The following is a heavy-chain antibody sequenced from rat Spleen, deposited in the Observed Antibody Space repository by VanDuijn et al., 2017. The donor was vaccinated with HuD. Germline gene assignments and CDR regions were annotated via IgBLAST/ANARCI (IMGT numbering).Heavy chain of an antibody. Sequence: QVQLKESGPGLVQPSQTLSLTCTVSGFSLTGNNVHWVRQPPGKGLEWMGRMRYDGDTYYNSALKSRLSISRDTSKNQVFLKMNSLQTEDTGTYYCTRDTYDFDYWGQGVMVTVSS. J-gene: IGHJ2*01. CDR1: GFSLTGNN. V-gene: IGHV2-63*01. CDR2: MRYDGDT. D-gene: IGHD2-1*01. CDR3: TRDTYDFDY.